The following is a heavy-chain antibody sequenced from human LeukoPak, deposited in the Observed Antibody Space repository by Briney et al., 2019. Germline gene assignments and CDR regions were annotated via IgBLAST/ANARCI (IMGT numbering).Heavy chain of an antibody. D-gene: IGHD3-22*01. CDR3: ARDSKRGVDSGYYNDDY. J-gene: IGHJ4*02. CDR2: INPSGGST. V-gene: IGHV1-46*01. CDR1: GYSLTSYY. Sequence: GESLKISCKGSGYSLTSYYMHWVRQAPGQGLEWMGIINPSGGSTSYAQKFQGRVTMTRDTSTSTVYMELSSLRSEDTAVYYCARDSKRGVDSGYYNDDYWGQGTLVTVSS.